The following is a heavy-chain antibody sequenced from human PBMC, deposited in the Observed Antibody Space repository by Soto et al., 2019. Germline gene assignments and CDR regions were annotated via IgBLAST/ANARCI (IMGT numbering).Heavy chain of an antibody. D-gene: IGHD2-15*01. CDR3: ARDVYCSGGSCYFDYYGMDV. CDR1: GYTFTSYG. J-gene: IGHJ6*02. Sequence: AASVKVSCKASGYTFTSYGISWVRQAPGQGLEWMGWISAYNGNTNYAQKLQGRVTMTTGTSTSTAYMELRSLRSDDTAVYYCARDVYCSGGSCYFDYYGMDVWGQGTTVTVSS. V-gene: IGHV1-18*01. CDR2: ISAYNGNT.